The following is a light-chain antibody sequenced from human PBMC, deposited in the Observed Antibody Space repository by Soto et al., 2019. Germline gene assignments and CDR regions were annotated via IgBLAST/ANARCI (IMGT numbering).Light chain of an antibody. V-gene: IGKV4-1*01. CDR3: HQYFTFPWT. CDR1: QSVMYSNNKNY. Sequence: DIVLTQSPDSLAVSPGERATINCESSQSVMYSNNKNYRSWFQQKPGQSPQLLIFWASMRESGVPDRFSGSGSGTNFTLTISGLQSEEVAIYYCHQYFTFPWTFGQGTKVEIK. J-gene: IGKJ1*01. CDR2: WAS.